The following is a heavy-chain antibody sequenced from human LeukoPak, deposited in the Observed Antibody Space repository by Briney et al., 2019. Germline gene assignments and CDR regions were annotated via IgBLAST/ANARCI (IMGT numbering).Heavy chain of an antibody. Sequence: GESLKISSKGSGYSFTSYWICWVRRMPGKGLEWMGMIYPGGSDTRYSPSFQGQVTISVDKSISTAFPQWGSLKASDTAIYYCARHEARVAVAGTVHNYGMDVWGQGTTVTVSS. D-gene: IGHD6-19*01. CDR2: IYPGGSDT. J-gene: IGHJ6*02. CDR1: GYSFTSYW. CDR3: ARHEARVAVAGTVHNYGMDV. V-gene: IGHV5-51*01.